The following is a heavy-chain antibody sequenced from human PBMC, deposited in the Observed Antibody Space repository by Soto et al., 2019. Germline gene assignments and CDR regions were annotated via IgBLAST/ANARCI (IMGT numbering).Heavy chain of an antibody. CDR1: GCSISSYY. J-gene: IGHJ4*02. Sequence: PSETLSLTCNFSGCSISSYYWSWIRQPPGKGLEWIGYVYYSGSTNYNPSLKSRVTISIDTSKNQFSLKLSSVTAADTAVYYCATYANYNHYWGQGTLVTVSS. V-gene: IGHV4-59*01. CDR2: VYYSGST. D-gene: IGHD4-4*01. CDR3: ATYANYNHY.